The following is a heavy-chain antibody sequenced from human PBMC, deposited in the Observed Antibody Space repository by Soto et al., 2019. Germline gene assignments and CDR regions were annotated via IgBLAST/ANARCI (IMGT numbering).Heavy chain of an antibody. J-gene: IGHJ4*02. V-gene: IGHV3-30-3*01. CDR1: GFTFSTYA. D-gene: IGHD1-26*01. CDR2: VSSEGGTQ. CDR3: AREGLSGSQPEFDN. Sequence: QVQLVESGGGVVQPGRSLRLSCTASGFTFSTYAMQWVRQAPGKGLEWVAVVSSEGGTQFYADSVKGRFTISRDNSKNTVYLHMNSLRDEDTAVYYCAREGLSGSQPEFDNWGEGTLVTVSS.